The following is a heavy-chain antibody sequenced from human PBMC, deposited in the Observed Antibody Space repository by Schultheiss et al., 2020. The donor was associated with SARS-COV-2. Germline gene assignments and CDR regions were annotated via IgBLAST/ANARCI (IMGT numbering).Heavy chain of an antibody. D-gene: IGHD2-21*01. CDR1: RFTFSDYA. CDR2: ISHDGSNK. Sequence: GGSLRLSCAASRFTFSDYAMHWVRQAPGKGLEWVTVISHDGSNKGYADSVKGRFTISRDNSKNTLYLQMNSLRPEDTAVYYCATLGSNSSESGDLYEADYWGQGALVTVSS. V-gene: IGHV3-30*04. J-gene: IGHJ4*02. CDR3: ATLGSNSSESGDLYEADY.